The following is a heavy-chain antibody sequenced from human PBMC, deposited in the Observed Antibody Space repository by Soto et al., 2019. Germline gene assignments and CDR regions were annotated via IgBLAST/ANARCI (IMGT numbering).Heavy chain of an antibody. CDR1: GGSVSSGDYY. CDR3: ASYRGYGALRFDP. CDR2: IHYSGST. D-gene: IGHD6-25*01. J-gene: IGHJ5*02. Sequence: QEQLQESGPGLVKPSQTLSLTCTVSGGSVSSGDYYWSWIRQPPGKGLEWIGYIHYSGSTYYNPSPKSRATLSVHPSNNPFSLKLSSVTAAATAVYYCASYRGYGALRFDPWGQGTLVTVSS. V-gene: IGHV4-30-4*01.